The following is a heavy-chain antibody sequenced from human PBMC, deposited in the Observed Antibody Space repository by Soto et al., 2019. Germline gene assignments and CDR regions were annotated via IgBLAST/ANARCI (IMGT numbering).Heavy chain of an antibody. J-gene: IGHJ6*02. V-gene: IGHV1-3*01. CDR3: ARDRRGGGYNYYYYYGMDV. CDR2: INAGNGNT. Sequence: ASVKVSCKASGYTFTGYYMHWVRQAPGQRLEWMGWINAGNGNTKYSQKFQGRVTITRDTSASTAYMELSSLRSEDTAVYYCARDRRGGGYNYYYYYGMDVWGQGTTVTVSS. CDR1: GYTFTGYY. D-gene: IGHD5-12*01.